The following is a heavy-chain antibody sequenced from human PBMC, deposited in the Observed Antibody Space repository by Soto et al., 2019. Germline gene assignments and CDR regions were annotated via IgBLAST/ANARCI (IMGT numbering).Heavy chain of an antibody. J-gene: IGHJ6*02. Sequence: SGGSLRLSCAASGFTFSSYAMSWVRQAPGKGLEWVSAISGSGGSTYYADSVKGRFTISRDNSKNTLYLQMNSLRAEDTAVYYCAKGQGIGRGLWYYYGMDVWGQGTTVTVSS. V-gene: IGHV3-23*01. CDR1: GFTFSSYA. D-gene: IGHD3-10*01. CDR2: ISGSGGST. CDR3: AKGQGIGRGLWYYYGMDV.